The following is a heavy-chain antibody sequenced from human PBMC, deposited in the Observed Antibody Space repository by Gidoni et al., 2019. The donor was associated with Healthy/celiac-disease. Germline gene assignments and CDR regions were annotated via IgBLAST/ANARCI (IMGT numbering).Heavy chain of an antibody. CDR1: GGSISSGGYY. J-gene: IGHJ4*02. D-gene: IGHD3-3*01. V-gene: IGHV4-31*01. Sequence: QVQLQESGPGLVKPSQTLSLTCTVSGGSISSGGYYWSWIRQHPGKGLEWIGYIYYSGSTYYNPSLKSLVTISVDTSKNQFSLKLSSVTAADTAVYYCARGVRFLEWYILDYWGQGTLVTVSS. CDR3: ARGVRFLEWYILDY. CDR2: IYYSGST.